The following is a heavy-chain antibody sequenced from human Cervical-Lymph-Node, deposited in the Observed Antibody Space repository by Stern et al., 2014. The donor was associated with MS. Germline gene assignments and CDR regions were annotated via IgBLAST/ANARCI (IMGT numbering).Heavy chain of an antibody. CDR1: AFTFSNYW. CDR3: ARVQRILIPDRAWAWGPKSGQADFVSGSLDY. CDR2: INQDGSEK. J-gene: IGHJ4*02. D-gene: IGHD3-16*01. Sequence: EVQLVESGGHLVQPGGSLRLSCAASAFTFSNYWMTWVRQAPGKGLEWVANINQDGSEKYYVGAVKGRFTISRDNTKNSLFLQMDSLRVDDTAVYYCARVQRILIPDRAWAWGPKSGQADFVSGSLDYWGLGILVTVSS. V-gene: IGHV3-7*04.